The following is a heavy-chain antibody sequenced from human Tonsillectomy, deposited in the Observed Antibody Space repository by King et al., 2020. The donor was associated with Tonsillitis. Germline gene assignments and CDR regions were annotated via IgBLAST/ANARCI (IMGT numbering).Heavy chain of an antibody. CDR1: GFTFSSYA. CDR2: ISGSGGST. Sequence: VQLVESGGGLVQPGGSLRLSCAASGFTFSSYAMSWVRQAPGKGLEWVSAISGSGGSTYYADSVKGRFTISRDNSKNTLYLQMNSLRAEDTAVYYCAKDLVLLWFGELSGAFDIWGQGTMVTVSS. D-gene: IGHD3-10*01. V-gene: IGHV3-23*04. CDR3: AKDLVLLWFGELSGAFDI. J-gene: IGHJ3*02.